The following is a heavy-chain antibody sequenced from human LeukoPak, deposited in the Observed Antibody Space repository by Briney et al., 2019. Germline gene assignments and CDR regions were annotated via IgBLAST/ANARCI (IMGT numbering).Heavy chain of an antibody. CDR1: GFTFSNYG. CDR3: AKDRFTYYDFSDYYYYMDV. D-gene: IGHD3-3*01. V-gene: IGHV3-30*18. J-gene: IGHJ6*03. Sequence: GRSLRLSCAASGFTFSNYGMHWVRQAPGKGLEWVTVISPDGSSQFHADSVKGRFTISRDNSKNTLYLQMNSLRAEDTAVYYCAKDRFTYYDFSDYYYYMDVWGKGTTVTVSS. CDR2: ISPDGSSQ.